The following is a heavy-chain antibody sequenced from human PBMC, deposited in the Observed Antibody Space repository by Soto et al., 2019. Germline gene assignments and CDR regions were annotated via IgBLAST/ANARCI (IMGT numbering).Heavy chain of an antibody. CDR3: ARALGKYYDFWSGYSTQFDY. D-gene: IGHD3-3*01. CDR1: GYTFTSYG. V-gene: IGHV1-18*01. Sequence: QVQLVQSGAEVKKPGASVKVSCKASGYTFTSYGISWVRQAPGQGLEWMGWISAYNGNTNYAQKLQGRVTMTTDTSTSTAYMALRSLRSDDTAVYYCARALGKYYDFWSGYSTQFDYWGQGTLVTVSS. J-gene: IGHJ4*02. CDR2: ISAYNGNT.